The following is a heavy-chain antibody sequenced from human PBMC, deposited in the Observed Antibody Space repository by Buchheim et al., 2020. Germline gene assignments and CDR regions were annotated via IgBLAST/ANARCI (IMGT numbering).Heavy chain of an antibody. Sequence: QVQLQQWGAGLLKPSETLSLTCAVYGGSFSGYYWSWIRQPPGKGLEWIGEINHSGSTNYNPSLKRRFTISVDTSKNQFSLKLSSVTAADTAVYYCARVGYSSSWYMDYMDVWGKGTT. CDR1: GGSFSGYY. J-gene: IGHJ6*03. D-gene: IGHD6-13*01. CDR2: INHSGST. CDR3: ARVGYSSSWYMDYMDV. V-gene: IGHV4-34*01.